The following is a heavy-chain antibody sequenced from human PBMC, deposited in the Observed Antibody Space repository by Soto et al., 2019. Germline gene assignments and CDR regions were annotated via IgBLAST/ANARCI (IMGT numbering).Heavy chain of an antibody. J-gene: IGHJ6*02. Sequence: QVQLQESGPGLVKPSQTLSLTCTVSGGSISSGGYYWSWIRQHPGKGLEWIEYIYYSGSTYYNPSLKSRVTISVDTSKNQFSLKLSSVTAADTAVYYCAREYGGYYYYYGMDVWGQGTTVTVSS. V-gene: IGHV4-31*03. CDR2: IYYSGST. CDR1: GGSISSGGYY. D-gene: IGHD5-12*01. CDR3: AREYGGYYYYYGMDV.